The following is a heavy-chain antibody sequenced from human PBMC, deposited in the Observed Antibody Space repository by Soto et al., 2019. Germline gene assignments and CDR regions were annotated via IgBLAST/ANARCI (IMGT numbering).Heavy chain of an antibody. CDR1: GGSISSHY. CDR3: DLSSTSWYPSQDY. J-gene: IGHJ4*02. D-gene: IGHD6-13*01. V-gene: IGHV4-59*11. Sequence: QVQLQESGPGLVKSAETLSLTCTVSGGSISSHYWNWIRQPPGKGLEWIGNIHYSGTTNYNPSLTIRVTISVDTSNNQFSLKLSSVTAADTAVYYCDLSSTSWYPSQDYWGQGTLVTVSS. CDR2: IHYSGTT.